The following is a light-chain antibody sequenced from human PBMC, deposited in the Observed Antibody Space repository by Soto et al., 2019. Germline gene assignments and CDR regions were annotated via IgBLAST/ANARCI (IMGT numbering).Light chain of an antibody. CDR3: QHYNSFSPWA. CDR2: DAS. J-gene: IGKJ1*01. Sequence: DIQMTQSPSTLSASVGDRVAITCRASQSISSWLAWYQQKPGQAPNLLIYDASTLKSGVPSRFSGSGSGTEFTLTISSLQSDDFATYFCQHYNSFSPWAFGQGTKVDIK. V-gene: IGKV1-5*01. CDR1: QSISSW.